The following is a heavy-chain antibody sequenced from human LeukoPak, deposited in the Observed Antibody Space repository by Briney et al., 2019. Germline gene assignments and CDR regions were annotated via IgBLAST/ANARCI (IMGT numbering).Heavy chain of an antibody. J-gene: IGHJ4*02. CDR3: ARGHYDYVWGSYRSDLFDY. CDR1: GYTFTSYG. Sequence: ASVKVSCKASGYTFTSYGISWVRQAPGQGLEWMGWISAYNGNTNYAQKLQGRVTMTTDTSTSTVYMELSSLRSEDTAVYYCARGHYDYVWGSYRSDLFDYWGQGTLVTVSS. CDR2: ISAYNGNT. D-gene: IGHD3-16*02. V-gene: IGHV1-18*01.